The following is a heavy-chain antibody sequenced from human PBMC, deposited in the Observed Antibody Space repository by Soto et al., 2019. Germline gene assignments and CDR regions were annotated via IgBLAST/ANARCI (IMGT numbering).Heavy chain of an antibody. V-gene: IGHV4-59*11. CDR2: FYYSESN. Sequence: ETLSPTWPVSVASISVRCWSWFRQSPGKRLEWIGYFYYSESNLHTHVLESRVTISVDRSKTKCSLKLTSVTAADTAVYLCAKSLYVRSGYYIIDHWGQGTLVTVSS. J-gene: IGHJ5*02. D-gene: IGHD3-22*01. CDR1: VASISVRC. CDR3: AKSLYVRSGYYIIDH.